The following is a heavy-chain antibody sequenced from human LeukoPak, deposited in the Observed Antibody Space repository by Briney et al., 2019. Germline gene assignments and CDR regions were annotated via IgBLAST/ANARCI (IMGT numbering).Heavy chain of an antibody. V-gene: IGHV3-11*01. D-gene: IGHD3-22*01. CDR1: GFTFSDSY. CDR2: ISSSGSTT. CDR3: AKGAYNSSGYYREYFQY. Sequence: GGSLRLSCAAAGFTFSDSYMSWIRQAPGKGLEWVSYISSSGSTTYYADSVKGRFTISRDNSKNSLYLQMNSLRTEDSALYYCAKGAYNSSGYYREYFQYWGQGTLVTVSS. J-gene: IGHJ1*01.